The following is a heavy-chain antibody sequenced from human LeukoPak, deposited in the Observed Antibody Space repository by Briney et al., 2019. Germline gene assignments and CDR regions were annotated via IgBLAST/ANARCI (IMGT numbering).Heavy chain of an antibody. CDR3: ETDLVLCDSSACNDY. D-gene: IGHD3-22*01. J-gene: IGHJ4*02. CDR1: GYTFTSYA. V-gene: IGHV1-3*01. CDR2: INAGNGNT. Sequence: ASVKVSCKASGYTFTSYAMHWVRQAPGQRLEWMGWINAGNGNTKYSQKFQGRVTMTEDTSTDTAYMELSSLRSEDTAVYYCETDLVLCDSSACNDYWGRGTLVTVSS.